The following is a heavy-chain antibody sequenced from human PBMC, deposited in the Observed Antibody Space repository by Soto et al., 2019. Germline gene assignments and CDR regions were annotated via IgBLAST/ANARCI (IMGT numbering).Heavy chain of an antibody. CDR1: GGSISSYY. CDR3: ARDYYDSSGYYPFDY. D-gene: IGHD3-22*01. CDR2: IYYSGST. J-gene: IGHJ4*02. V-gene: IGHV4-59*01. Sequence: SETLSLTCTVSGGSISSYYWSWIRQPPGKGLEWIGYIYYSGSTNYNPSLKSRVTISVDTSKNQFSLKLSSVTAADTAGYYCARDYYDSSGYYPFDYWGQGTLVTVSS.